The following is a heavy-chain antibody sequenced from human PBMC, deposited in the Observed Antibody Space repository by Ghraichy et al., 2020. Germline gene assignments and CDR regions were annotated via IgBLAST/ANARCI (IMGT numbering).Heavy chain of an antibody. D-gene: IGHD6-6*01. J-gene: IGHJ4*02. V-gene: IGHV3-7*03. CDR2: IKQDGSEQ. Sequence: GESLNISCAASGFTFSDYWMSWVRQAPGKGLEWVANIKQDGSEQSYVDSVRGRFTISRDNAKNSLYLHMNNLRAEDTAVYYCARCRRRPFYFDYWGQGTLVTVSS. CDR1: GFTFSDYW. CDR3: ARCRRRPFYFDY.